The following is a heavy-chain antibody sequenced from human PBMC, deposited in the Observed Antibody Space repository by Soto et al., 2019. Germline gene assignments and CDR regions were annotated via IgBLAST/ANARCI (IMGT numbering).Heavy chain of an antibody. Sequence: GGSLRLSCAASGFTVSSNYMSWVRQAPGKGLEWVSVIYSGGSTYYADSVKGRFTISRDNSKNTLYLQMNSLRAEDTAVYYCASTNDILTGYRLDYWGQGTLVTVSS. CDR2: IYSGGST. CDR1: GFTVSSNY. J-gene: IGHJ4*02. D-gene: IGHD3-9*01. V-gene: IGHV3-66*01. CDR3: ASTNDILTGYRLDY.